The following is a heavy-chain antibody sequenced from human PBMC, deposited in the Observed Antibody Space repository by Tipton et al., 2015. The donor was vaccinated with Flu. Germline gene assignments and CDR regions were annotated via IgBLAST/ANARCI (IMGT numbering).Heavy chain of an antibody. V-gene: IGHV3-48*03. J-gene: IGHJ2*01. D-gene: IGHD3-9*01. CDR2: ISSSANAI. CDR1: GFTFSYYE. Sequence: LSLTCAASGFTFSYYEMNWVRQAPGKGLEWVAYISSSANAIYYADSVKGRFTISRDNAKNSLYLQMNSLRAEDTAVYFCARDHPEYVDNPQWYFDLWGRGSLVDVSS. CDR3: ARDHPEYVDNPQWYFDL.